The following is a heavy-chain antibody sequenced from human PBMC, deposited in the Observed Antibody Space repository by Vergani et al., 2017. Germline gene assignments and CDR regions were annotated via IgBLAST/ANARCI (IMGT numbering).Heavy chain of an antibody. CDR1: GGSISSGSYY. J-gene: IGHJ4*02. D-gene: IGHD3-10*01. CDR2: IYYSGTT. Sequence: QLQLQESGPGLVKPSETLSLTCTVSGGSISSGSYYWGWVRQPPGKGLEWIGTIYYSGTTHYKPSLKSRVTISVDTSKNQLSLQLSSVTAADTAVYYCWCGSGEDFDYWGQGTLVTVSS. CDR3: WCGSGEDFDY. V-gene: IGHV4-39*01.